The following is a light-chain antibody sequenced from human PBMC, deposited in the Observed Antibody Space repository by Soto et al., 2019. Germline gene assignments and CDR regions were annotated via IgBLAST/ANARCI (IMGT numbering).Light chain of an antibody. CDR3: SSYTSSRNYV. V-gene: IGLV2-14*01. CDR1: SSDVGGYNY. J-gene: IGLJ1*01. Sequence: QSVLTQPASVSGSPGQSITICCTGTSSDVGGYNYVSWYQQHPGKAPKLMIYDVSNRPSGVSNRFSGSKSGNTASLTISGLQAEDEADYYCSSYTSSRNYVFGTGTKVTV. CDR2: DVS.